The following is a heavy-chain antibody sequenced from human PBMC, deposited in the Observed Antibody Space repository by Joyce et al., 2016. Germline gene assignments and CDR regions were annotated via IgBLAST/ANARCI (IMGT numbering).Heavy chain of an antibody. CDR3: ARRGNYGGNSDAFDV. CDR1: GFTFSNYN. Sequence: EVQLVESGGGLVKPGGSLRLSCAASGFTFSNYNINWVRQAPGKGLEWVATISNSSTYIDYADSVKGRFTISRDNAKNALYLQMNRLIAEETAVYYCARRGNYGGNSDAFDVWGQGTMVSVSS. J-gene: IGHJ3*01. D-gene: IGHD4-23*01. V-gene: IGHV3-21*01. CDR2: ISNSSTYI.